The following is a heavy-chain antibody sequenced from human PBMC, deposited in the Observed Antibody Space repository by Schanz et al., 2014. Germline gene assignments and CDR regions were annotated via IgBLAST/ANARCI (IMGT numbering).Heavy chain of an antibody. CDR1: GFTVNTNY. Sequence: EVQLVESGGGLVQPGGSLRLSCAVSGFTVNTNYMSWVRQAPGKGLEWISSMYINSGSTQYADSVKGRFIISRDNAKSSVYLQMNSLRAEDTAVYYCARSGVDVWGQGTTVTVSS. V-gene: IGHV3-66*01. CDR2: MYINSGST. D-gene: IGHD3-10*01. J-gene: IGHJ6*02. CDR3: ARSGVDV.